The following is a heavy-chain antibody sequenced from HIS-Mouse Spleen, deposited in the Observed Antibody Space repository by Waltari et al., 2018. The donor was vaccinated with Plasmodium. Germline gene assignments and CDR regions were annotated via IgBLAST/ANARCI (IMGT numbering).Heavy chain of an antibody. D-gene: IGHD6-13*01. CDR2: IKQDGSEK. CDR3: ASSWYWYFDL. CDR1: GCICSSYW. Sequence: EVQLVESGGGLVQPGGSLRLSCAASGCICSSYWMGWLRQAPGKGLDWVANIKQDGSEKYYVDSVKGRFTISRDNAKNSLYLQMNSLRAEDTAVYYCASSWYWYFDLWGRGTLVTVSS. J-gene: IGHJ2*01. V-gene: IGHV3-7*01.